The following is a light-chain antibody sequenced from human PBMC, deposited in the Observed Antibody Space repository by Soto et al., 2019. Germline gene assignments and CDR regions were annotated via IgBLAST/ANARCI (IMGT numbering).Light chain of an antibody. J-gene: IGLJ3*02. CDR3: HTWGNGIHWV. Sequence: QLVLTQSPSASASLGASVKLTCTLSSGHSSYAIAWHQQQPEKGPRYLMKLNSDGSHSKGDGIPDRFSGSSSGAERYLTVSSLRSEDEADHYCHTWGNGIHWVFGGGTKLTVL. CDR1: SGHSSYA. V-gene: IGLV4-69*01. CDR2: LNSDGSH.